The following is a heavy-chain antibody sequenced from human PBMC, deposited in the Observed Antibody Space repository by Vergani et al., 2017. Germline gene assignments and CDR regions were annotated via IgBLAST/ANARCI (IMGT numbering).Heavy chain of an antibody. CDR2: LHYTGTT. D-gene: IGHD3-16*01. CDR3: ARGNPYVDFDI. CDR1: GASVSSDDCY. J-gene: IGHJ3*02. Sequence: QVHLLESGPGLVKPSQTLSLTCTVSGASVSSDDCYWSWIRQSPGKGLDWIGNLHYTGTTYYKPSLNSRATISVDTSRNQISLKLTSVTATDTAIYFCARGNPYVDFDIWGQGTMITVSS. V-gene: IGHV4-30-4*01.